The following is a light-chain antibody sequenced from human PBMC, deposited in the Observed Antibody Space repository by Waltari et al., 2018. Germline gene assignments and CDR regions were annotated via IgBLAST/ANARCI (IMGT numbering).Light chain of an antibody. J-gene: IGKJ1*01. Sequence: VLTQSPGTLSLSPGERATLSCRAIRRVIKYLAWYQQTPGRAPRRLIYHASTRATGIPDRFSGSGSGTDFSLTISRLEPDDFAVYYCQKYDSLPATFGQGTRVEIK. V-gene: IGKV3-20*01. CDR2: HAS. CDR1: RRVIKY. CDR3: QKYDSLPAT.